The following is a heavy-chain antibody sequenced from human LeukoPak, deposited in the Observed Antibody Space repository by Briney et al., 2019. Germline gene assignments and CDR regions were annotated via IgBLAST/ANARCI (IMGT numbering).Heavy chain of an antibody. Sequence: GSLRLSCAASGFTFSSYGMHWVRQAPGKGLEWVAFIRYDGSNKYYADSVKGRFTISRDNSKNTLYLQMNSLRAEDTAVYYCAKVPPLHCSSTSCYLDYWGQGTLVTVSS. CDR1: GFTFSSYG. D-gene: IGHD2-2*01. CDR2: IRYDGSNK. CDR3: AKVPPLHCSSTSCYLDY. J-gene: IGHJ4*02. V-gene: IGHV3-30*02.